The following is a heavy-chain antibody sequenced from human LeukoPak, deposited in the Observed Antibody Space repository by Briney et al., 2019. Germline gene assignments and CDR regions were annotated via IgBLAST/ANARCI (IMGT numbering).Heavy chain of an antibody. CDR1: GVSISSGHW. CDR3: ARARNYYDSSDYYYEGDAFDI. D-gene: IGHD3-22*01. Sequence: PSGTLPLTCAVSGVSISSGHWWSWVRQPPGKGLEWLGEIFHSGSTNYNAALKSRVTISVDTSKNQFSLKLSSVTAADTAVYFCARARNYYDSSDYYYEGDAFDIWGQGTMVTVSS. CDR2: IFHSGST. V-gene: IGHV4-4*02. J-gene: IGHJ3*02.